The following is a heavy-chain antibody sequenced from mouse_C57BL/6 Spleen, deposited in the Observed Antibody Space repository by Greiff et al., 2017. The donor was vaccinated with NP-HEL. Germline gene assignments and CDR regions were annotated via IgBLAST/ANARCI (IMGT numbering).Heavy chain of an antibody. D-gene: IGHD3-3*01. J-gene: IGHJ4*01. CDR1: GFTFSSYA. CDR3: ARCSGQGDAMDY. V-gene: IGHV5-4*03. CDR2: ISDGGSYT. Sequence: DVKLVESGGGLVKPGGSLKLSCAASGFTFSSYAMSWVRQTPEKRLEWVATISDGGSYTYYPDNVKGRFTISRDNAKNNLYLQMSHLKSEDTAMYYCARCSGQGDAMDYWGQGTSVTVSS.